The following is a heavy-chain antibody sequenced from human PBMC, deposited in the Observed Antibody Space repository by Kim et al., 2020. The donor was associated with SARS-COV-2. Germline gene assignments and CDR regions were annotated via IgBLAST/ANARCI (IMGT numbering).Heavy chain of an antibody. D-gene: IGHD2-15*01. J-gene: IGHJ6*03. CDR3: ARARRDIVVVARGGNYMDV. V-gene: IGHV4-34*01. Sequence: RVTISVDTSKNQFSLKLSSVTAADTAVYYCARARRDIVVVARGGNYMDVWGKGTTVTVSS.